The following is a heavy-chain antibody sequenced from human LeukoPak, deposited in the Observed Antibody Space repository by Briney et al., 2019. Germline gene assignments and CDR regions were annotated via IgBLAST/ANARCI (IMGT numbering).Heavy chain of an antibody. CDR1: GGSFSGYY. CDR3: ARADIVATITGFIDY. J-gene: IGHJ4*02. V-gene: IGHV4-34*01. CDR2: INHSGST. Sequence: SETLSLTCAVYGGSFSGYYWSWIRQPPGKGLEWIGEINHSGSTNYNPSLKSRVTISVDTSKNQFSLKLSSVTAADTAVYYCARADIVATITGFIDYWGQGTLVTVSS. D-gene: IGHD5-12*01.